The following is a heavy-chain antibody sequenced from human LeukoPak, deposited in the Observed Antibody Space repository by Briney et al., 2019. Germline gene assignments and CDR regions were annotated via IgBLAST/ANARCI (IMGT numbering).Heavy chain of an antibody. CDR2: IYPRDGST. CDR1: GYTFTSNY. J-gene: IGHJ4*02. V-gene: IGHV1-46*01. CDR3: ARDQEGFDY. Sequence: EASVTVSCTASGYTFTSNYIHWARQAPGQGLEWMGMIYPRDGSTSYAQKFQGRVTVTRDTSTSTVHMELSGLRSEDTAVYYCARDQEGFDYWGQGTLVTVSS.